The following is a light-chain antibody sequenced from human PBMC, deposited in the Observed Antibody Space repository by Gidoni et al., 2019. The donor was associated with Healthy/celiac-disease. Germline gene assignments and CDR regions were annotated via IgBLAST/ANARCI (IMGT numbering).Light chain of an antibody. Sequence: DIQLTQSPSFLSASVGDRVTITCRASQGISSYLAWYQQKPGKAPKLLIYAASTLQSGVPSRFSGSGSGTEFTLTISSLQPEDFATYYCQQLNSYPRRFTFGPGTKVEIK. CDR1: QGISSY. CDR3: QQLNSYPRRFT. CDR2: AAS. J-gene: IGKJ3*01. V-gene: IGKV1-9*01.